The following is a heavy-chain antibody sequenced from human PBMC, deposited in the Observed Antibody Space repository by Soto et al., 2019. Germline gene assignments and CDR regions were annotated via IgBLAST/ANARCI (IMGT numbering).Heavy chain of an antibody. CDR1: GDSVSSNSAA. J-gene: IGHJ6*02. D-gene: IGHD6-6*01. CDR2: TYYRSEWYY. Sequence: SQTLSLTCAICGDSVSSNSAACNWIRECPSRGLEWLGRTYYRSEWYYGYAVSVKSRITIKADTSKNQFSLQLNSVTPEDTAVYYCARIHSSSSSDMDVWGQGTTVTVSS. V-gene: IGHV6-1*01. CDR3: ARIHSSSSSDMDV.